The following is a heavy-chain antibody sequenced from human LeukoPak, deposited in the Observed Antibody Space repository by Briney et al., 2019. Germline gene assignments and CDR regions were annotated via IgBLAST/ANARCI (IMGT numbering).Heavy chain of an antibody. CDR2: IYYSGST. CDR1: GGSISSGGYY. Sequence: SETLSLTCTVSGGSISSGGYYWSWIRQHPGKGLEWIGYIYYSGSTYYNPSLKSRVTISVDTSKNQFSLKLSSVTAADTAVYYCARVPLAAAGKFPTWYFDLWGRGTLVTVSS. D-gene: IGHD6-13*01. CDR3: ARVPLAAAGKFPTWYFDL. J-gene: IGHJ2*01. V-gene: IGHV4-31*03.